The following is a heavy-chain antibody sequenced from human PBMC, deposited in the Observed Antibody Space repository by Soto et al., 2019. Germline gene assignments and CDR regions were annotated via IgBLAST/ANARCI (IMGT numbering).Heavy chain of an antibody. CDR3: ARRRAAASRGYFQH. D-gene: IGHD6-13*01. CDR1: GGSFSGYY. Sequence: QVQLQQWGAGLLKPSETLSLTCAVYGGSFSGYYWSWIRQPPGKGLEWIGEINHSGSTNYNPSLKSRVTISVDTSKNQFSLKLSSVTAADTAVYYCARRRAAASRGYFQHWGQGTLVTVSS. CDR2: INHSGST. V-gene: IGHV4-34*01. J-gene: IGHJ1*01.